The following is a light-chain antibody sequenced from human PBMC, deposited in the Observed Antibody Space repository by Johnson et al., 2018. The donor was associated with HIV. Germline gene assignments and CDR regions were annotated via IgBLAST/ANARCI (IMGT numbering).Light chain of an antibody. V-gene: IGLV1-51*01. J-gene: IGLJ1*01. CDR1: SSNIGNNY. Sequence: QSVLTQPPSVSAAPGQKVTISCSGSSSNIGNNYVSWYQQLPGTAPKLLIYDNNKRPSGIPDRFYGSKSGTSATLAITGLQAEDEADYYCQSYDNALSGSKVVGTGTEVTVL. CDR3: QSYDNALSGSKV. CDR2: DNN.